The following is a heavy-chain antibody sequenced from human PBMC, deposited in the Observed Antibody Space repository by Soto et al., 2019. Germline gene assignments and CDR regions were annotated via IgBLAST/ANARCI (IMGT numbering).Heavy chain of an antibody. V-gene: IGHV3-30*18. CDR1: GFTFNTYG. CDR2: ISSDATSK. D-gene: IGHD3-22*01. J-gene: IGHJ4*02. Sequence: PGGSLRLSCAASGFTFNTYGVHWVRQAPGKGLEWVALISSDATSKFYGDSVKGRFTISRDNPKNTLYLQMNSLRAEDTAVYYCANPPQRYDSSGYYWYYWGQGTLVTVSS. CDR3: ANPPQRYDSSGYYWYY.